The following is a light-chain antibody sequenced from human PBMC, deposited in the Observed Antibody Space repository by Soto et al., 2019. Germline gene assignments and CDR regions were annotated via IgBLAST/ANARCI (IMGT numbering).Light chain of an antibody. V-gene: IGLV1-51*02. CDR1: SSNIGNNY. Sequence: QSVLTQPPSLSAAPGQTVTISCSGSSSNIGNNYVSWYQQLPGTAPKLLIYEDNKRPSGIPDRFSGSRSGTSATLGITGLQTGDEADYNCGTWDSSLSAGVFGGGTQLTVL. CDR2: EDN. J-gene: IGLJ2*01. CDR3: GTWDSSLSAGV.